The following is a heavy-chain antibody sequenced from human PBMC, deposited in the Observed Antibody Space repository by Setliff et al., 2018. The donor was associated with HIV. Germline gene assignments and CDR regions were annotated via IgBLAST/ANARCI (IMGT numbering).Heavy chain of an antibody. CDR1: GYTFTSYA. V-gene: IGHV1-3*01. CDR2: INGGNGNT. D-gene: IGHD2-21*02. Sequence: ASVKVSCKASGYTFTSYAMHWVRQAPGQRLEWMGWINGGNGNTKYSQKFQGRVTITRDTSASTAYMELSSLRSEDTAVYYCASGLPCGGDCHPFDYWGQGTLVTSPQ. CDR3: ASGLPCGGDCHPFDY. J-gene: IGHJ4*02.